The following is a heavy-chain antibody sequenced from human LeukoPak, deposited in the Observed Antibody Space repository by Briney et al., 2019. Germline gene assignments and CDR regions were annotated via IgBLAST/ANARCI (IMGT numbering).Heavy chain of an antibody. D-gene: IGHD4-17*01. V-gene: IGHV3-21*01. J-gene: IGHJ4*02. CDR2: ISSGSSAI. CDR3: ARGHTAVTRHFDF. Sequence: GGSLRLSCAASGFTFSSYSMTWVRQAPGKGLEWVSIISSGSSAIFSADALKGRFTISRDDAKNLLYLDMNSLRAEDTAVYYCARGHTAVTRHFDFWGQGTLVTVSS. CDR1: GFTFSSYS.